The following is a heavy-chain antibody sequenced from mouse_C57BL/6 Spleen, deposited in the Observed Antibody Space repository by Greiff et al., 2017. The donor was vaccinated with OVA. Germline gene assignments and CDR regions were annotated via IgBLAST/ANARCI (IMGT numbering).Heavy chain of an antibody. CDR3: ARSFSTTVVADAMDY. D-gene: IGHD1-1*01. V-gene: IGHV5-12*01. Sequence: EVQGVESGGGLVQPGGSLKLSCAASGFTFSDYYMYWVRQTPEKRLEWVAYISNGGGSTYYPDTVKGRFTISRDNAKNTLYLQMSLLKSEDTAMYYCARSFSTTVVADAMDYWGQGTSVTVSS. CDR1: GFTFSDYY. CDR2: ISNGGGST. J-gene: IGHJ4*01.